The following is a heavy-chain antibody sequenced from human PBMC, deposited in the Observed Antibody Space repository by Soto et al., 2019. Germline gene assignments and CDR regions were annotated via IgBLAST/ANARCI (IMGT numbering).Heavy chain of an antibody. J-gene: IGHJ5*02. V-gene: IGHV3-33*01. CDR2: LWAGGTEQ. Sequence: GGSLRLSCAATGFTFGHYGIHWVRQAPGKGLEWVAVLWAGGTEQYYADSVKGRFIVSRDTSKNTHYLQMNSLRAEDTTVYYCARDGDNSRHYGNFDPWGPDTLLTVSS. CDR1: GFTFGHYG. D-gene: IGHD1-7*01. CDR3: ARDGDNSRHYGNFDP.